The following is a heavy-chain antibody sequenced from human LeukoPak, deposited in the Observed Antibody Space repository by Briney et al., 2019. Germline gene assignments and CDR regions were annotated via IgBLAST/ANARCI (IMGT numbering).Heavy chain of an antibody. CDR2: IRYDGSNK. Sequence: GGSLRLSCAASGFTFSSYGMHWVRQAPGKGLEWVAFIRYDGSNKYYADSVKGRFTISRDNSKNTLYLQMNSLRAEDTAVYYCARIVVVPPAIRAYYFYYYMDLWGKGTTVTVSS. V-gene: IGHV3-30*02. CDR3: ARIVVVPPAIRAYYFYYYMDL. D-gene: IGHD2-2*01. CDR1: GFTFSSYG. J-gene: IGHJ6*03.